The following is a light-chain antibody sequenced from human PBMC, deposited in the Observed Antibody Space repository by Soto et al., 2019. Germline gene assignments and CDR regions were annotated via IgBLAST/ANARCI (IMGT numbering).Light chain of an antibody. CDR3: SSYAGGNKMV. V-gene: IGLV2-8*01. Sequence: QSALTQSPSASGSPGESVTMSCSGTSRDVGGYVYVSWFQQHPGKAPKLIIFEVNKRPSGVPDRFSGSRSGNTASLTVSGLQLEDEADYYCSSYAGGNKMVFGGGTKLTVL. J-gene: IGLJ2*01. CDR1: SRDVGGYVY. CDR2: EVN.